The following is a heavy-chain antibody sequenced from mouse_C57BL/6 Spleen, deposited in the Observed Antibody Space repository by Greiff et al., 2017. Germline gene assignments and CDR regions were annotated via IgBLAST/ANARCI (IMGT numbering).Heavy chain of an antibody. CDR2: INPNNGGT. V-gene: IGHV1-18*01. CDR1: GYTFTDYN. J-gene: IGHJ4*01. D-gene: IGHD1-1*01. Sequence: VQLQQSGPELVKPGASVKIPCKASGYTFTDYNMDWVKQSHGKSLEWIGDINPNNGGTSYNQKFKGKATLTVDKSSSPAYMELRNLTSEDTAVYYCARSLFTTVVAKDYAMDYWGQGTSVTVSS. CDR3: ARSLFTTVVAKDYAMDY.